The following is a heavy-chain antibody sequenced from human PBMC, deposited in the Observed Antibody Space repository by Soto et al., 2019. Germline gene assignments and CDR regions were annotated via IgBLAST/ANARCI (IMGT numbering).Heavy chain of an antibody. V-gene: IGHV3-15*01. CDR2: IKSKTDGGTT. Sequence: GGSLRLSCAASGFTFSNAWMSWVRQAPGKGLEWVGRIKSKTDGGTTDYAAPVKGRFTISRDDSKNTLYLQMNSLKTEDTAVYYCTTENVGIAAAGNYWGQGTLVTVSS. J-gene: IGHJ4*02. CDR1: GFTFSNAW. CDR3: TTENVGIAAAGNY. D-gene: IGHD6-13*01.